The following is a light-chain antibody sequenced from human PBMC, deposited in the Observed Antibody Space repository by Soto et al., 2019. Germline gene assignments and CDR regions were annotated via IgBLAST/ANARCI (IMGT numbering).Light chain of an antibody. CDR3: KHRYTFT. V-gene: IGKV3-11*01. CDR1: QSINNY. J-gene: IGKJ3*01. CDR2: DAS. Sequence: EIVLTQSPATLSLSPGERATLSCRASQSINNYLAWYQQKPGQAPRLLIHDASSRDTGIPARFSGSGSGTVLTLTVNSLEPEDFSVYHCKHRYTFTFGPGTKVDI.